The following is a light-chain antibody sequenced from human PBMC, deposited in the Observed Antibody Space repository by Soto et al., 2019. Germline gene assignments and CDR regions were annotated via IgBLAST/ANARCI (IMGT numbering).Light chain of an antibody. J-gene: IGKJ2*02. CDR3: QQYNSWWT. CDR2: AAS. Sequence: DIQLTQSPSFLSASVGDRVTITCRASQGISSYLAWYQQKPGKAPKLLIYAASTLQSGVPSRFSGSGSGTEFTLTISSLQPDDFATYYCQQYNSWWTFGQGTKLEIK. V-gene: IGKV1-9*01. CDR1: QGISSY.